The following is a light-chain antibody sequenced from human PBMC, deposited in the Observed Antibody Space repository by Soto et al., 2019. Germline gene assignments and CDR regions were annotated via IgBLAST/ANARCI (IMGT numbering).Light chain of an antibody. Sequence: EIVLTQSPGTLSLSPGERATLSCRASQSVRSNYLAWYQQKPGQAPRLLIYGASSRATDIPDRFSGSGSGPDFTLTISRLEPEDFAVYYCQHYGSSAYTFGQGTTLEIK. J-gene: IGKJ2*01. CDR2: GAS. V-gene: IGKV3-20*01. CDR1: QSVRSNY. CDR3: QHYGSSAYT.